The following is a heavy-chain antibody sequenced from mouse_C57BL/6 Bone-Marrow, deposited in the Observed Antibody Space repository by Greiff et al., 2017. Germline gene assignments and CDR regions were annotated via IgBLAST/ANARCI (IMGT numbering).Heavy chain of an antibody. CDR1: GYTFTSYW. CDR3: AGGLRSPYFDD. Sequence: QVQLQQPGAELVKPGASVKLSCKASGYTFTSYWMHWVTQRPGQGLAWIGMIHPNSGSTNYNEKFKSKATLTVDKSSSTAYRQLSSLTSEDAAVYYCAGGLRSPYFDDWGQGTTLTVAS. J-gene: IGHJ2*01. CDR2: IHPNSGST. V-gene: IGHV1-64*01. D-gene: IGHD2-4*01.